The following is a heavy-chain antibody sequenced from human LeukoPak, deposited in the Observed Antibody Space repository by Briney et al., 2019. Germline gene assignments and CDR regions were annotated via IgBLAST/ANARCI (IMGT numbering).Heavy chain of an antibody. Sequence: GGSLRLSCAASGFTFSSYAMHWVRQAPGKGLEWVSGISWNNGITGFADSVKGRFTISRDNAKNSLYLQMNSLRPEDTALYYCVNARTQGGGIHDAFDIWGQGTMVTVSS. CDR1: GFTFSSYA. CDR3: VNARTQGGGIHDAFDI. J-gene: IGHJ3*02. CDR2: ISWNNGIT. V-gene: IGHV3-9*01. D-gene: IGHD3-16*01.